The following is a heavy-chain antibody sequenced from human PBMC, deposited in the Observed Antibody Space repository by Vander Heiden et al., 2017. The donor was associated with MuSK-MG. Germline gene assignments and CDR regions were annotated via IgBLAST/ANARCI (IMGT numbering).Heavy chain of an antibody. CDR1: GFTFTNYG. J-gene: IGHJ6*02. CDR2: IWYDGSNQ. D-gene: IGHD2-15*01. CDR3: AKDRGGYYFYGMDV. V-gene: IGHV3-33*06. Sequence: QVQLVESGGGVVQPGTSLRPSCASAGFTFTNYGIHWVRQAPGKGWEWVAVIWYDGSNQYYADSVKGRFTISRDISKNTLYLRMNSLRVEDTAVYYCAKDRGGYYFYGMDVWGQGTTVTVSS.